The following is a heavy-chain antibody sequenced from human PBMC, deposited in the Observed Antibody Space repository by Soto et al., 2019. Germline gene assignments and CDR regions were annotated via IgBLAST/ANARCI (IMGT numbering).Heavy chain of an antibody. D-gene: IGHD6-19*01. CDR1: RGSITTSNHC. Sequence: SETLSLTCSVGRGSITTSNHCWGWIRQPPRNGLDSSASLHYTGSTYYNPSLKSRVTISVDTSKNLLTLKLSYVTAAHTAVYYSARLDGNPAAYYYCMDFRDQGTTGAVS. J-gene: IGHJ6*02. CDR2: LHYTGST. CDR3: ARLDGNPAAYYYCMDF. V-gene: IGHV4-39*01.